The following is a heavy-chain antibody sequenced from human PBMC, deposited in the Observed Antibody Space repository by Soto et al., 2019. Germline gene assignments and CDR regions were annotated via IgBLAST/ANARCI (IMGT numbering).Heavy chain of an antibody. V-gene: IGHV4-59*01. CDR1: GGSMSEYF. CDR2: IYYLGST. CDR3: ARDGYDGSGSPYPAY. J-gene: IGHJ4*02. Sequence: LSLTCSASGGSMSEYFWSWIRQSPGKGLEWIGYIYYLGSTDYNPSLKSRVTISVDTSKRQFSLRLTSVTAADTAVYYCARDGYDGSGSPYPAYWGPGTQVTVSS. D-gene: IGHD3-10*01.